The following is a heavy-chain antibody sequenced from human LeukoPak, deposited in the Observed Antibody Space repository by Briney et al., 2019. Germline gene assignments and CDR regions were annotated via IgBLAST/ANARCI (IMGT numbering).Heavy chain of an antibody. CDR3: ARLVGAATDPFDY. Sequence: KPSETLSLTCTVSGGSISSYYWGWIRQPPGTGLEWIASIYYSGSTYYNPSLKSRVTISIDTSKNQFSVKLSSVTAADTAVYYCARLVGAATDPFDYWGQGTLVTVSS. D-gene: IGHD1-26*01. J-gene: IGHJ4*02. CDR2: IYYSGST. V-gene: IGHV4-39*01. CDR1: GGSISSYY.